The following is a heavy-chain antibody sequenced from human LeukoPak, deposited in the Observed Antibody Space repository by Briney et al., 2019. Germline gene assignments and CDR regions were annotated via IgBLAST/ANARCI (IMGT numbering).Heavy chain of an antibody. D-gene: IGHD7-27*01. CDR1: GFTFSSYG. V-gene: IGHV3-30*18. CDR2: ISFVGGNK. CDR3: AKDGDV. J-gene: IGHJ4*02. Sequence: GGSPRLSCAASGFTFSSYGMHWVRQAPGKGLEGVAVISFVGGNKYYADSVKGRFTISRDNSKNTLYLQMNSLRAEDTAVYYCAKDGDVWGQGTPVTVSS.